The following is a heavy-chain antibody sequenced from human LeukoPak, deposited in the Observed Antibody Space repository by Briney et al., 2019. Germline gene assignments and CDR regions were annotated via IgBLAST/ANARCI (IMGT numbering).Heavy chain of an antibody. V-gene: IGHV4-34*01. CDR2: INHSGST. CDR3: AKDASMVKGNWFDP. Sequence: PSETLSLTCAVYGGSFSGYYWSWIRQSPGKGLEWIGEINHSGSTNYNPSLKSRVTISVDTSKNQFSLKLSSVTAADTAVYYCAKDASMVKGNWFDPWGQGTLVIVSS. D-gene: IGHD4-23*01. J-gene: IGHJ5*02. CDR1: GGSFSGYY.